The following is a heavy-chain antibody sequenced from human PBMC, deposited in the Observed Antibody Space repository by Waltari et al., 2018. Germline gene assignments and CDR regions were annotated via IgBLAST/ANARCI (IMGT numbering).Heavy chain of an antibody. CDR3: ARDEAAYWYFDL. V-gene: IGHV3-23*01. Sequence: EVQMLESGGGLVQPGGSLRLSCAASGFSFSRYAVPWVRPPPGKWLEWVSSINGRGGNTYYADSVKGRFTISRDNSKNTLYLQMNSLRAEDTAVYYCARDEAAYWYFDLWGRGTLVTVSS. J-gene: IGHJ2*01. CDR2: INGRGGNT. CDR1: GFSFSRYA. D-gene: IGHD6-13*01.